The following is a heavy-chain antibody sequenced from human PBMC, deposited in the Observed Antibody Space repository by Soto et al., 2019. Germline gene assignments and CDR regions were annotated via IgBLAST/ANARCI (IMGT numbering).Heavy chain of an antibody. CDR3: VTAVRTRLDN. CDR1: GYTFTSYY. V-gene: IGHV1-46*01. CDR2: INPSGGST. Sequence: ASVKVSCKASGYTFTSYYMHWVRQAPGQGLEWMGIINPSGGSTSYAQKFQGRVTMTRDNSKNTLYLQMNGLRLDDTAVYYCVTAVRTRLDNWGPGTLVTVSS. D-gene: IGHD3-10*01. J-gene: IGHJ4*02.